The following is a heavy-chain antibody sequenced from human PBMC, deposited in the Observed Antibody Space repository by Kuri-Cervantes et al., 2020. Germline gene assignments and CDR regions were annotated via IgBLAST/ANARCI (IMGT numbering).Heavy chain of an antibody. CDR3: AKEAQLGVVVVVAATLYFDY. CDR2: IKEDGSEK. D-gene: IGHD2-15*01. V-gene: IGHV3-7*01. J-gene: IGHJ4*02. Sequence: GESLKISCAASGFTFSLYWMSWVRQAPGKGLEWVANIKEDGSEKYYADSVKGRFTISRDNSKNTLYLQMNSLRAEDTAVYYCAKEAQLGVVVVVAATLYFDYWGQGTLVTVSS. CDR1: GFTFSLYW.